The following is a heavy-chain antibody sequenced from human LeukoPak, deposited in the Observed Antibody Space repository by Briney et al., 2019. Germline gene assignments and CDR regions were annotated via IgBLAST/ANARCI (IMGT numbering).Heavy chain of an antibody. D-gene: IGHD3-16*02. Sequence: ASVKVSCKASGYTFTSYDINWVRQATGQGPEWMGWMNPNSGNTGYAQKFQGRVTMTRNTSISTAYMELSSLRSEDTAVYYCARGLRDYVWGSYRYIPWGQGTLVTVSS. CDR2: MNPNSGNT. J-gene: IGHJ5*02. CDR3: ARGLRDYVWGSYRYIP. V-gene: IGHV1-8*01. CDR1: GYTFTSYD.